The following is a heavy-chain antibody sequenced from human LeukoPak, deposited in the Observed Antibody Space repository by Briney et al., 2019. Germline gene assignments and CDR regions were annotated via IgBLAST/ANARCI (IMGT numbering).Heavy chain of an antibody. D-gene: IGHD2-2*01. Sequence: PSETLSLTCTVSGGSISSSNYYWGWIRQPPGKGLEWIGSIYYSGNTYYNPSLKSRVTISVDTSKNQFSLKLSSVTAADTAVYYCARSCSSTSCRAIDWFDPWGQGTLVTVSS. CDR3: ARSCSSTSCRAIDWFDP. J-gene: IGHJ5*02. V-gene: IGHV4-39*07. CDR1: GGSISSSNYY. CDR2: IYYSGNT.